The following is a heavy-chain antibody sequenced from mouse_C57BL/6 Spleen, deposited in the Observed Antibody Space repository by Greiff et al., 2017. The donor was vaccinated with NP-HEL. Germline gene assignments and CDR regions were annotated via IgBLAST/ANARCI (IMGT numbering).Heavy chain of an antibody. CDR2: IYPGDGDT. CDR3: ASAYYSNSYAMDY. Sequence: QVQLQQSGAELVKPGASVKISCKASGYAFSSYWMNWVKQRPGKGLEWIGQIYPGDGDTNYNGKFKGKATLTADKSSSTAYMQLSSLTSEDSAVYFCASAYYSNSYAMDYWGQGTSVTVSS. CDR1: GYAFSSYW. V-gene: IGHV1-80*01. J-gene: IGHJ4*01. D-gene: IGHD2-5*01.